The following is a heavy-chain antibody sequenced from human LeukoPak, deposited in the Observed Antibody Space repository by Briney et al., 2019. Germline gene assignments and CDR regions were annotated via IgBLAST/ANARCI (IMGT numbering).Heavy chain of an antibody. D-gene: IGHD1-26*01. CDR2: FDPEDGET. J-gene: IGHJ4*02. CDR3: ATRERRGRPFDY. V-gene: IGHV1-24*01. CDR1: GYTLTELS. Sequence: GASVKVSCKVSGYTLTELSMHWVRQAPGKGLEWMGGFDPEDGETIYAQKFQGRVTMTEDTSTDTAYMELSSLGSEDTAVYYCATRERRGRPFDYWGQGTLVTVSS.